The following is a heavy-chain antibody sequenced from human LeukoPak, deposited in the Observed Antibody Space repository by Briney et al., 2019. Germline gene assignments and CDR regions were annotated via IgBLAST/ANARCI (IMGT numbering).Heavy chain of an antibody. J-gene: IGHJ5*02. V-gene: IGHV4-34*01. D-gene: IGHD5-24*01. CDR2: INHSGST. CDR1: GGSFSGYY. Sequence: SETLSLTCAVYGGSFSGYYWSWIRQPPGKGLEWIGEINHSGSTNYNPSLKSRVTISVDTPKNQFSLKLSSVTAADTAVYYCARSSGYTYGDHGGRGSWFDPWGQGTLVTVSS. CDR3: ARSSGYTYGDHGGRGSWFDP.